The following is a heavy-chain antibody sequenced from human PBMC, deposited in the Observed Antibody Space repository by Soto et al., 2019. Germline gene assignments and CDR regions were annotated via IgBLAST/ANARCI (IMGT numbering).Heavy chain of an antibody. CDR2: MYHTGST. D-gene: IGHD6-19*01. CDR1: GGSISSSYW. CDR3: ARKQWVVPNWFDP. Sequence: QVQLQESGPGLVKPSGTLSLTCAVSGGSISSSYWWSWVHQPPGKGLEWIGEMYHTGSTNYNPSLKNRVTISVDKSKNQFSLRVSSVTAADTAVYYCARKQWVVPNWFDPWGQGILVTVSS. V-gene: IGHV4-4*02. J-gene: IGHJ5*02.